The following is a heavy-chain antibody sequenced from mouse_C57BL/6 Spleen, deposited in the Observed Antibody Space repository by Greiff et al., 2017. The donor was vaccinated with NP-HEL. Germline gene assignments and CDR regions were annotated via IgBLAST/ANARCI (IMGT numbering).Heavy chain of an antibody. CDR3: AREGYYGSSPFDY. D-gene: IGHD1-1*01. Sequence: QVQLQQPGAELVKPGASVKLSCKASGYTFTSYWMHWVKQRPGQGLEWIGMIHPNSGSTNYNEKFKSKATLTVDKSSSTAYMQLSSLTSEDSAVYDCAREGYYGSSPFDYWGQGTTLTVSS. J-gene: IGHJ2*01. CDR1: GYTFTSYW. V-gene: IGHV1-64*01. CDR2: IHPNSGST.